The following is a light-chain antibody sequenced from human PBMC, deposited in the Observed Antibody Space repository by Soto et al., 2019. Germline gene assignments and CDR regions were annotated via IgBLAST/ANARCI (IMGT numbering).Light chain of an antibody. V-gene: IGKV3-11*01. J-gene: IGKJ5*01. CDR3: QQRTNWPTST. CDR1: QNVRSY. CDR2: DAS. Sequence: EIVLTQSPATLSLSPGERATLSCRASQNVRSYLAWYQQKPGQAPRLLIHDASSRATGIPHRFSGSGSGTDFTLTISSLEPEDSAVYYCQQRTNWPTSTFGQGTRLEIK.